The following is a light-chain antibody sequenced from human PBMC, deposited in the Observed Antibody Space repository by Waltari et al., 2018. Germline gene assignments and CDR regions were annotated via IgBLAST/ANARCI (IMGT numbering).Light chain of an antibody. CDR1: TSRLHSNGNTY. V-gene: IGKV2-30*02. Sequence: VMIPKSPLSLPITQGPPSSITGRSLTSRLHSNGNTYLSWFLQKPGQPPSRLIYKIFTLDSGVPARFSGSGAGTDFTLKISSVEAEDVGIYYCMQGTHFPLTFGGGTKVEIK. CDR2: KIF. CDR3: MQGTHFPLT. J-gene: IGKJ4*01.